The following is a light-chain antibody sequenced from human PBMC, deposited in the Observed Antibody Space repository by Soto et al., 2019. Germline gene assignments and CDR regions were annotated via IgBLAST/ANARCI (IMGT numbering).Light chain of an antibody. Sequence: QSALTQPASVSGSPGQSITISCTGTSRDVGSYNLVSWYQQHPGKAPKLMIYEGSKLPSGVSNRFSGSKSGNTASLTISGLQAEDEADYYCCSYAGSSTSVVFGGGTKLTVL. CDR2: EGS. CDR3: CSYAGSSTSVV. J-gene: IGLJ2*01. CDR1: SRDVGSYNL. V-gene: IGLV2-23*01.